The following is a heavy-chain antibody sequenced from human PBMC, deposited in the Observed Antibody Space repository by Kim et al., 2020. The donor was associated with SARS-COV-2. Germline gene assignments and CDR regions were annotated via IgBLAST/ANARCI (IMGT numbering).Heavy chain of an antibody. CDR3: ARRGYRYGYGYYFDY. V-gene: IGHV4-39*01. Sequence: SETLSLTCTVSGGSISSSSYYWGWIRQPPGKGLEWIVSIYYSGISYYNPSLKSRLTISVDTSKNQFSLKLSSVTAADTAVYYCARRGYRYGYGYYFDYWGQGTLVSLSS. CDR1: GGSISSSSYY. J-gene: IGHJ4*02. D-gene: IGHD5-18*01. CDR2: IYYSGIS.